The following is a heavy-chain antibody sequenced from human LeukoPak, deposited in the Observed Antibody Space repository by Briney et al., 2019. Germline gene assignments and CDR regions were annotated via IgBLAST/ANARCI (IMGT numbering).Heavy chain of an antibody. Sequence: ASVKVSCKASGYTFTGYYMHWVRQAPGQGLEWMGCINPNSGGTNYAQKFQGRVTMTRDTSISTAYMELSRLRSDDTAVYYCARVSVYRSDFDYWGQGTLVTVPS. CDR1: GYTFTGYY. CDR2: INPNSGGT. J-gene: IGHJ4*02. D-gene: IGHD1-26*01. CDR3: ARVSVYRSDFDY. V-gene: IGHV1-2*02.